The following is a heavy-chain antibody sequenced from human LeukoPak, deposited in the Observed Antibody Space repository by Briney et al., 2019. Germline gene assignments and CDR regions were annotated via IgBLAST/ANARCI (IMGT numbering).Heavy chain of an antibody. J-gene: IGHJ4*02. CDR2: IRSKTYAGTT. V-gene: IGHV3-49*04. CDR3: TRVRMAAYSSSSLAY. D-gene: IGHD6-13*01. Sequence: GGSLRLSCAASGFTVSSNYMSWVRQAPGKGLEWVGFIRSKTYAGTTEYAASVKGRFTFSRDDSKSIAYLQMNSLKTEDTAVYYCTRVRMAAYSSSSLAYWGQGTLVTVSS. CDR1: GFTVSSNY.